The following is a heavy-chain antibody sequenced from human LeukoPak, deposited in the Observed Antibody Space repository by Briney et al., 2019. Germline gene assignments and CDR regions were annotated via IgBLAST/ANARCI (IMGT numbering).Heavy chain of an antibody. Sequence: GGSLRLSCAGSGFTFSTYSMNWVRQAPGKGLEWVSSITSSNNYIYYADSMKGRFTISRDNAKNSLYLQMNSLRAEDTAVYYCAREGLDSSGYFLYFDYWGQGTLVTVSS. J-gene: IGHJ4*02. V-gene: IGHV3-21*04. CDR3: AREGLDSSGYFLYFDY. CDR2: ITSSNNYI. CDR1: GFTFSTYS. D-gene: IGHD3-22*01.